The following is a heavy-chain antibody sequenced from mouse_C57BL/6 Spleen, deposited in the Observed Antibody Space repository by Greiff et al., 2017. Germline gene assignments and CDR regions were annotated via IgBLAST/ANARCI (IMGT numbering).Heavy chain of an antibody. V-gene: IGHV2-4*01. CDR2: IWSGGST. CDR1: GFSLTSYG. J-gene: IGHJ4*01. Sequence: VQLQQSGPGLVQPSQSLSITCTVSGFSLTSYGVHWVRQPPGKGLEWLGVIWSGGSTDYNAAFISRLSISKDNSKSQVFFKVNSLQADDTAIYYCAKNKGVSVYAMDYWGQGTSVTVSS. CDR3: AKNKGVSVYAMDY.